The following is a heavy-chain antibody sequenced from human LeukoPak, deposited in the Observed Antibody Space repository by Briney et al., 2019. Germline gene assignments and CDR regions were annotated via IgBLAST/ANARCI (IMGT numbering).Heavy chain of an antibody. J-gene: IGHJ4*02. CDR1: GGSISSGDYY. V-gene: IGHV4-61*08. D-gene: IGHD3-16*01. CDR3: ASASSRGKLFDY. Sequence: SETLSLTCTVSGGSISSGDYYWSWIRQPPGKGLEWIGYIYYSGSTNYNPSLKSRVTISVDTSKNQFSLKLSSVTAADTAVYYCASASSRGKLFDYWGQGTLVTVSS. CDR2: IYYSGST.